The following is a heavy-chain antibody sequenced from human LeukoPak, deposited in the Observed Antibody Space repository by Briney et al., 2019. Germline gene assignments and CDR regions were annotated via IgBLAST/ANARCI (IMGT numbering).Heavy chain of an antibody. CDR1: GFTFSSSA. J-gene: IGHJ4*02. CDR3: ARDGVSGNDY. V-gene: IGHV3-23*01. CDR2: ITGSGDYT. Sequence: LTGGSLRLSCAASGFTFSSSAMGWVRQAPGKGLEWVSSITGSGDYTYYADSVKGRFTISRDNSKNILYLQMNSLRAEDTAVYYCARDGVSGNDYWGQGTLVTVSS. D-gene: IGHD4-23*01.